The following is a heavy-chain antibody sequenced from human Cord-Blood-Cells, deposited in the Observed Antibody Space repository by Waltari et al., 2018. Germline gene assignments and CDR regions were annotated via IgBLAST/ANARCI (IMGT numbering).Heavy chain of an antibody. D-gene: IGHD3-3*01. Sequence: QVQLQQWGAGLLKPSETLSLTCAVYGGSFSGYYWSWIRQPPGKGLEWIGEINHSGSTNHNPSLKSRVTIAVDTSKNQFSLKLSSVTAADTAVYYCARGHVPADFWSGYYYYYYYYGMDVWGQGTTVTVSS. CDR2: INHSGST. J-gene: IGHJ6*02. V-gene: IGHV4-34*01. CDR3: ARGHVPADFWSGYYYYYYYYGMDV. CDR1: GGSFSGYY.